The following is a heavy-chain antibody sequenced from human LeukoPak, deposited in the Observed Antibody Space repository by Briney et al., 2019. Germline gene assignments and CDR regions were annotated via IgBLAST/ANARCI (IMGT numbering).Heavy chain of an antibody. CDR1: GYTFTGYY. CDR3: ARDRQQLVLGWFDP. CDR2: INPNSGGT. Sequence: ASVKISCKASGYTFTGYYMHWVRQAPGQGLEWMGWINPNSGGTNYAQKFQGRVTMTRDTSISTAYMELSRLRSDDTAVYYCARDRQQLVLGWFDPWGQGTLVTVSS. J-gene: IGHJ5*02. D-gene: IGHD6-13*01. V-gene: IGHV1-2*02.